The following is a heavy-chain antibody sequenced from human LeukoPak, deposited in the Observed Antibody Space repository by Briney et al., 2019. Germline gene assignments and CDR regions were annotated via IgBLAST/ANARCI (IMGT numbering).Heavy chain of an antibody. Sequence: ASVKVSCKASGYTFTSYGISWVRQAPGQGLEWMGWISAYNGNTNYAQKLQGRVTMTTDTSTSTAYMELRSLRSVDTAVYYCARESRDGYTLDYWGQGTLVTVSS. D-gene: IGHD5-24*01. CDR1: GYTFTSYG. CDR3: ARESRDGYTLDY. V-gene: IGHV1-18*01. CDR2: ISAYNGNT. J-gene: IGHJ4*02.